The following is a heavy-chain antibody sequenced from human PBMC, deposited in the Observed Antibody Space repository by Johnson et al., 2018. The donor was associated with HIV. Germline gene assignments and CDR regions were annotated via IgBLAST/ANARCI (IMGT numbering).Heavy chain of an antibody. CDR3: ARDNEDIVLVGAFDI. CDR1: GFTFSRYG. Sequence: QVQLVESGGGVVQPGRSLRLSCAASGFTFSRYGIHWVRQAPGKGLEWVAVISYDGSNKYYADSVKGRFTISRDNSKNTLYLQMNSLRAEDTTVYYCARDNEDIVLVGAFDIWGQGTMVTVSS. V-gene: IGHV3-30*03. D-gene: IGHD2-8*02. J-gene: IGHJ3*02. CDR2: ISYDGSNK.